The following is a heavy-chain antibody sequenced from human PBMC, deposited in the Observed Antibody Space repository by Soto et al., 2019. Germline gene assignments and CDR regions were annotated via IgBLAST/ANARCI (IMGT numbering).Heavy chain of an antibody. CDR1: GCTFSSYA. Sequence: QVQLVQSGAEVKKPGSSVKVSCKASGCTFSSYAISWVRQAPGQGLEWMGGIIPIFGTANYAQKFQGRVTITADESTSTAYMELSSLRSEDTAVYYGAILHCGGDCYSPHFDYWGQGTLVTVSS. D-gene: IGHD2-21*02. CDR2: IIPIFGTA. V-gene: IGHV1-69*01. CDR3: AILHCGGDCYSPHFDY. J-gene: IGHJ4*02.